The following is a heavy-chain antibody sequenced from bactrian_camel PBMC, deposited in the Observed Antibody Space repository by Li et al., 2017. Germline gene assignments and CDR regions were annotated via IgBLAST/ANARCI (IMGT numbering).Heavy chain of an antibody. D-gene: IGHD6*01. CDR2: INSGDGST. Sequence: VQLVESGGGLVQPGGSLRLSCAASGFAFSRHAMMWVRQAPGKGLEWVSTINSGDGSTYSADSVKGRFTMSRDNAKNTVYLELNSLKPEDTAMYYCAAGVYDGRWFVRNNVLQERSFNYWGQGTQVTVS. CDR3: AAGVYDGRWFVRNNVLQERSFNY. CDR1: GFAFSRHA. V-gene: IGHV3S40*01. J-gene: IGHJ4*01.